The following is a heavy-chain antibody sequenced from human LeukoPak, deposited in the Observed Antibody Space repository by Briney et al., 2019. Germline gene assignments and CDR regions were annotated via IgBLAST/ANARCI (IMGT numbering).Heavy chain of an antibody. D-gene: IGHD6-19*01. V-gene: IGHV4-4*02. Sequence: PSETLSLTCAVSGGSISSSNWWSWVRQPPGKGLEWIGEIYHSGSTNYNPSLKGRVTIPVDKSKNQFSLKLSSVTAADTAVYYCARDWAVAGRRWFDPWGQGTLVTVSS. J-gene: IGHJ5*02. CDR3: ARDWAVAGRRWFDP. CDR2: IYHSGST. CDR1: GGSISSSNW.